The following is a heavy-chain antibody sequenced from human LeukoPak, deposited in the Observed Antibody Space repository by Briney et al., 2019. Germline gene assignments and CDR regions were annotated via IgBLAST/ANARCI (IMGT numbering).Heavy chain of an antibody. V-gene: IGHV3-23*01. J-gene: IGHJ3*02. D-gene: IGHD4-23*01. CDR2: SGPGGTT. CDR3: AREMTYGGQGSPVGFDI. CDR1: GFTFSTYA. Sequence: GGSLRLSCVTSGFTFSTYAMSWVRQAPGKGLEWVSISGPGGTTYYADSVKGRFTISRDNSKNTLYLEMNSLRAEDTAVYYCAREMTYGGQGSPVGFDIWGQGTLVTVYS.